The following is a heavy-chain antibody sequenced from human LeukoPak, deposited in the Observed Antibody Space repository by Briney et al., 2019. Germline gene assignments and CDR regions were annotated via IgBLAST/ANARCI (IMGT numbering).Heavy chain of an antibody. CDR2: ISSLGTKI. V-gene: IGHV3-48*01. Sequence: GGSLRLSCAASGFTFSSYGMNWVRQAPGKGLEWVSYISSLGTKIYYADSVRGRFTISRDNSKNTLYLQMNSLRAEDTAVYYCARAGIQLYFDYWGQGTLVTVSS. CDR1: GFTFSSYG. D-gene: IGHD5-18*01. J-gene: IGHJ4*02. CDR3: ARAGIQLYFDY.